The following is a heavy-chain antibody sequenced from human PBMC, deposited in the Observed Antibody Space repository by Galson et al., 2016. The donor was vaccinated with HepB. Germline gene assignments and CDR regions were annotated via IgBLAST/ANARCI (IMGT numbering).Heavy chain of an antibody. CDR2: VDSTSSYI. J-gene: IGHJ6*02. CDR1: GFPFSRYW. V-gene: IGHV3-21*01. D-gene: IGHD3-16*01. Sequence: SLRLSCAASGFPFSRYWMHWVRQGPGKGLEWVSSVDSTSSYIYYSDSVRGRVTISRDNARNSLYLRMDSLRAEDTAVYFCSRGGGMYYSMDVGGQGNPGHRLL. CDR3: SRGGGMYYSMDV.